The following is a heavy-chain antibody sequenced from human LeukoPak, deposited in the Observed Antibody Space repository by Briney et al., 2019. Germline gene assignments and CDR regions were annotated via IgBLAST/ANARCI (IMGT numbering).Heavy chain of an antibody. CDR3: TRAGGGLDN. Sequence: PGGSLTLSCAAPGFTLSVSPMHWVRQASGKGLEWVGHIRTKADSYATAYAASVKGRFIISRDDSKNTAYLEMNNLKTEDTAVYYCTRAGGGLDNWGQGTPVTVSS. J-gene: IGHJ4*02. V-gene: IGHV3-73*01. CDR2: IRTKADSYAT. D-gene: IGHD4-23*01. CDR1: GFTLSVSP.